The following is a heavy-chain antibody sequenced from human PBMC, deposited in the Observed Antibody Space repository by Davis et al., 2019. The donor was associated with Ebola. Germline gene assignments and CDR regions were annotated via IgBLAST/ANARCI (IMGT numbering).Heavy chain of an antibody. CDR3: ASTGVVVPAAIMDV. CDR1: GGTFSSYA. J-gene: IGHJ6*03. CDR2: ISAYNGNT. Sequence: ASVKVSCKASGGTFSSYAISWVRQAPGQGLEWMGWISAYNGNTNYAQKLQGRVTMTTDTSTSTAYMELRSLRSDDTAVYYCASTGVVVPAAIMDVWGKGTTVTVSS. V-gene: IGHV1-18*01. D-gene: IGHD2-2*01.